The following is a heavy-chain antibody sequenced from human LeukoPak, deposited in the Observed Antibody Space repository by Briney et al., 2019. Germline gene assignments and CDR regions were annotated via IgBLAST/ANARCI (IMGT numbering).Heavy chain of an antibody. CDR1: GYTFTSYY. V-gene: IGHV1-46*01. Sequence: GESLKISCKGSGYTFTSYYMHWVRQAPGQGLEWMGIINPSGGSTSYAQKFQGRVTMTRDTSTSTVYMELRSLRSDDTAVYYCARSAYSSSSGAYYFDYWGQGTLVTVSS. CDR2: INPSGGST. CDR3: ARSAYSSSSGAYYFDY. D-gene: IGHD6-6*01. J-gene: IGHJ4*02.